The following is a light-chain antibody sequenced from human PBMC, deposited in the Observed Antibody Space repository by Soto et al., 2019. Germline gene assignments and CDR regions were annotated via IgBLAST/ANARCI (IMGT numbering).Light chain of an antibody. Sequence: QSALTQPASVSGSPGQSITVSCTGTSSDIGGYIFVSWYQQHPGKAPKLMIYDINNRPSGVSKRFSGSKSGNTASLTISGLHAEDADDYYCVSYTARSSYVFGTGTKLTVL. CDR1: SSDIGGYIF. CDR2: DIN. J-gene: IGLJ1*01. CDR3: VSYTARSSYV. V-gene: IGLV2-14*01.